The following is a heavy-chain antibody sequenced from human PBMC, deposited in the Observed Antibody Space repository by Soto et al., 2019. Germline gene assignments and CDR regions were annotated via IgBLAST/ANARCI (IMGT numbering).Heavy chain of an antibody. V-gene: IGHV3-23*01. J-gene: IGHJ4*03. Sequence: GGSLRLSCAASGFTFSSYAMSWVRQAPGKGLEWVSAISGSGGSTYYADSVKGRFTISRDNSKNTLYLQMNSLRAEDTAVYYCAKAVGLFLTTPVDYWGQGTTVTVSS. CDR3: AKAVGLFLTTPVDY. CDR2: ISGSGGST. D-gene: IGHD3-22*01. CDR1: GFTFSSYA.